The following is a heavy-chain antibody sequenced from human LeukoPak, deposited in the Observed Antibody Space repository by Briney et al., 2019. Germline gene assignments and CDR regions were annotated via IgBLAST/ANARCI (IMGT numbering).Heavy chain of an antibody. CDR3: ARAPDNYYDSSGYHY. CDR2: INHSGST. J-gene: IGHJ4*02. CDR1: GGSFSGYY. V-gene: IGHV4-34*01. Sequence: SETLSLTCAVYGGSFSGYYWSWIRQPPGKGLEWIGEINHSGSTNYNPSLKSRVTISVDTSKNQFSLKLSSVTAADTAVYYCARAPDNYYDSSGYHYWGQGTLVTVSS. D-gene: IGHD3-22*01.